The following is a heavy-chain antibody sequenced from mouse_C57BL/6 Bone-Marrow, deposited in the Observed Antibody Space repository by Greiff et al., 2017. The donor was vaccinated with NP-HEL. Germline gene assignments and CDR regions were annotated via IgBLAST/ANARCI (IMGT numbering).Heavy chain of an antibody. Sequence: QVQLQQSGTELVKPGASVKLSCKASGYTFTSYWMHWVKQRPGQGLEWIGNINPSNGGTNYNEKFKSKATLTVDKSSSTAYMQLSSLTSEDSAVYYCARFPITTVVGYYFDYWGQGTTLTVSS. CDR3: ARFPITTVVGYYFDY. CDR2: INPSNGGT. V-gene: IGHV1-53*01. D-gene: IGHD1-1*01. J-gene: IGHJ2*01. CDR1: GYTFTSYW.